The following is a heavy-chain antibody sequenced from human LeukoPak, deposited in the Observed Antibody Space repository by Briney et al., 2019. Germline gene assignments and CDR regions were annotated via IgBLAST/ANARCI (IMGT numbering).Heavy chain of an antibody. CDR1: GGSISSSSYY. Sequence: PSETLSLTCTVSGGSISSSSYYWGWIRQPPGKGLEWIGSIYYSGSTYYNPSLKSRATISVDTSKNQFSLKLSSVTAADTAVYYCVLWFGDMDYMDVWGKGTTVTVSS. D-gene: IGHD3-10*01. CDR2: IYYSGST. CDR3: VLWFGDMDYMDV. J-gene: IGHJ6*03. V-gene: IGHV4-39*07.